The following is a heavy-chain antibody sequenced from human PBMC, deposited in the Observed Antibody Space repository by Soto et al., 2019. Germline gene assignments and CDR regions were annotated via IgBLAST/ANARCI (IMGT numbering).Heavy chain of an antibody. CDR3: ARVRGSGCLAY. CDR2: IKQDGSEK. D-gene: IGHD6-19*01. J-gene: IGHJ4*02. Sequence: EVQLVESGGGLVQPGGSLRLSCGGSGFTFSSYWMSWVRQAPGKGLEWVANIKQDGSEKNYVDSVKGRFTISRDNAKNSLYLQMNSLRAEDTAVYYCARVRGSGCLAYWGQGTLVTDSS. CDR1: GFTFSSYW. V-gene: IGHV3-7*01.